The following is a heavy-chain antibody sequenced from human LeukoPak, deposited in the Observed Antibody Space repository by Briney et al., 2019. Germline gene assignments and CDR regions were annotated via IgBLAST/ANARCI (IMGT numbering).Heavy chain of an antibody. Sequence: SETLSLTCTVSGGSISSSSYYWGWIRQPPGKGLEWIGSIYYSGSTYYNPSLKSRVTISVDTSKNQFSLKLSSVTAADTAVYYCARRVAAPVRVYYYYMDVWGKGTTVTVSS. CDR1: GGSISSSSYY. CDR2: IYYSGST. D-gene: IGHD6-6*01. CDR3: ARRVAAPVRVYYYYMDV. V-gene: IGHV4-39*01. J-gene: IGHJ6*03.